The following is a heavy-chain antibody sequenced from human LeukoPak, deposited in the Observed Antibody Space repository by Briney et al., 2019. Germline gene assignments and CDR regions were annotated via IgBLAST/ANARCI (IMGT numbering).Heavy chain of an antibody. CDR1: GYSFTTFP. V-gene: IGHV1-3*04. Sequence: ASVKVSCKASGYSFTTFPIHWVRQAPGQAPEWVGWIHTGNGDTKYSQAFQDRVTTARDTSATTAFMELSSLRSEDTAVYYCARDAAGLLDHWGQGTLVTVSS. CDR2: IHTGNGDT. J-gene: IGHJ4*02. D-gene: IGHD6-25*01. CDR3: ARDAAGLLDH.